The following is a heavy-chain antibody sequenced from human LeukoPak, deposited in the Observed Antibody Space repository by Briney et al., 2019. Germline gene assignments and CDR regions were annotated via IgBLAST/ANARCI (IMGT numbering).Heavy chain of an antibody. V-gene: IGHV4-4*02. CDR1: WRSLSSSHW. J-gene: IGHJ1*01. D-gene: IGHD2-15*01. CDR2: IYYSGST. Sequence: PSGTLSLTCAVLWRSLSSSHWWNWVRQPPGKGLEWVGEIYYSGSTYYNPSLKSRVTISVDTYKNQFSLKLSSVTAADSAVFYGALYCLGGSCTGYVQHWGQGALVTVSS. CDR3: ALYCLGGSCTGYVQH.